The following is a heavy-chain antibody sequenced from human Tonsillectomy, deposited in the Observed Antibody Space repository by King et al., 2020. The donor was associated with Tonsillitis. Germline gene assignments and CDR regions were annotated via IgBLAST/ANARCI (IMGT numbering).Heavy chain of an antibody. CDR3: TTDSGYCSGGSCYSGAFDI. CDR1: GFTFTNAW. J-gene: IGHJ3*02. Sequence: VQLVESGGGLVKPGGSLRLSCAASGFTFTNAWMSWVRQAPGKGLEWVGHIKSKTDGGTTDYAAPVNGRFTISRDDSKNTLYLQMNSLKTEDTAVYYCTTDSGYCSGGSCYSGAFDIWGQGPMVTVSS. V-gene: IGHV3-15*01. D-gene: IGHD2-15*01. CDR2: IKSKTDGGTT.